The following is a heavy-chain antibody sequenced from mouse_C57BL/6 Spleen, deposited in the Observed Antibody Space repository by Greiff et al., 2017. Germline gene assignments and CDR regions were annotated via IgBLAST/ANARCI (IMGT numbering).Heavy chain of an antibody. CDR3: ARQDGYDVKEFAY. J-gene: IGHJ3*01. V-gene: IGHV1-39*01. Sequence: EVKLMESGPELVKPGASVKISCKASGYSFTDYNMNWVKQSNGKSLEWIGVINPNYGTTSYNQKFKGKATLTVDQSSSTAYMQLNSLTSEDSAVYYCARQDGYDVKEFAYWGQGTLVTVSA. D-gene: IGHD2-2*01. CDR1: GYSFTDYN. CDR2: INPNYGTT.